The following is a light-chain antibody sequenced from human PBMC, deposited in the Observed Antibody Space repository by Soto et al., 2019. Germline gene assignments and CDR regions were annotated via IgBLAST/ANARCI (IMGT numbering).Light chain of an antibody. J-gene: IGLJ1*01. CDR2: TNN. CDR1: TSNIESHA. V-gene: IGLV1-44*01. Sequence: QSVLTQPPSASGTPGQRVTISCSGSTSNIESHAVNWYQNLPGTAPKLLINTNNQRPSGVPDRFSGYKSGTSAYLVISGLQSEDEADYYCATWDDSLPGVFGTGTKVT. CDR3: ATWDDSLPGV.